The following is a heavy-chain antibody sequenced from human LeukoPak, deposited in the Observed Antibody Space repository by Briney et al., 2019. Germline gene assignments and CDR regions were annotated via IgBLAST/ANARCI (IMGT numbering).Heavy chain of an antibody. D-gene: IGHD3-3*01. V-gene: IGHV1-18*01. CDR3: ARVSGFDFWSGYAPPIYYYYGMDV. Sequence: ASVKVSCKASGYTFTSYGISWVRQAPGQGLEWMGWISAYNGNTNYAQKFQSRVTMTTDTSTSTAYMELRSLRSDDTAVYYCARVSGFDFWSGYAPPIYYYYGMDVWGQGTTVTVSS. CDR1: GYTFTSYG. J-gene: IGHJ6*02. CDR2: ISAYNGNT.